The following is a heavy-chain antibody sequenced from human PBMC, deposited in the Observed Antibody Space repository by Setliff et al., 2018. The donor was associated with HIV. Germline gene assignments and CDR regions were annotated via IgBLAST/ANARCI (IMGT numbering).Heavy chain of an antibody. CDR3: ARDRRAYTLHYYYYYMDV. V-gene: IGHV1-18*01. CDR1: GYTFTSYG. CDR2: ISAYNGNT. J-gene: IGHJ6*03. Sequence: ASVKVSCQASGYTFTSYGISWVRQAPRQGLEWMGWISAYNGNTNYAQKLQGRVTMTTDRSTSTAYMELRSLRSDDTAVYYCARDRRAYTLHYYYYYMDVWGKGTTVTVSS. D-gene: IGHD1-20*01.